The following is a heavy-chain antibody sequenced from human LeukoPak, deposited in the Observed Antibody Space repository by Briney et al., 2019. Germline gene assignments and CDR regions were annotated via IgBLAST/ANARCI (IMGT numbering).Heavy chain of an antibody. CDR2: IKQDGSEK. J-gene: IGHJ3*02. CDR1: GFTFSSYE. Sequence: PGGSLRLSCAASGFTFSSYEINWVRQAPGKGLEWVANIKQDGSEKYYVDSVKGRFTISRDNAKNSLYLQMNSLRAEDTAVYYCASSLGRQSDAFDIWGQGTMVTVSS. V-gene: IGHV3-7*01. CDR3: ASSLGRQSDAFDI.